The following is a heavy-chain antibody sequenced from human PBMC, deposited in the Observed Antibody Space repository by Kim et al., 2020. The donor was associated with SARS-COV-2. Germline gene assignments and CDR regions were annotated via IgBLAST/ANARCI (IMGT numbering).Heavy chain of an antibody. Sequence: GGSLRLSCAASGFTFSSYAMSWVRQAPGKGLEWVSAISGSGGSTYYADSVKGRFTISRDNSKNTLYLQMNSLRAEDTAVYYCAKDLRKTYYYDSSGYSTDDYWGQGTLVTVSS. V-gene: IGHV3-23*01. CDR2: ISGSGGST. CDR3: AKDLRKTYYYDSSGYSTDDY. CDR1: GFTFSSYA. J-gene: IGHJ4*02. D-gene: IGHD3-22*01.